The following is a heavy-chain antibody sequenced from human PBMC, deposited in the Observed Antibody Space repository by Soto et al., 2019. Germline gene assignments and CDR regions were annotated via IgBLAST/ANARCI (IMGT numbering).Heavy chain of an antibody. CDR1: GLTLYSYV. CDR2: ISGGST. CDR3: AKGWGDY. J-gene: IGHJ4*02. Sequence: DVQLLESGGDLVQPGGSLRLSCAASGLTLYSYVMSWVRQAPGKGLEWVSGISGGSTYYSDSVKGRFTISRDNSKNTLFLQTNSLRAEDTAAYYCAKGWGDYWGQGTLVTVSS. D-gene: IGHD3-16*01. V-gene: IGHV3-23*01.